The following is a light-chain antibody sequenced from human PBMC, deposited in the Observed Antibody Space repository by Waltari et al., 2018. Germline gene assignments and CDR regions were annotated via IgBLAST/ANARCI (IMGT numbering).Light chain of an antibody. CDR2: AVA. V-gene: IGLV2-14*03. Sequence: QSALTQPGSVSGAPGQSITISCTGTTSDVGGYDYVSWYQHYPGEAPKLILYAVANRPSEVAKRFSGSKSGSTASLTISGLQAGDEALYCCTSKTTSNTLVFGGGTQVTVL. CDR3: TSKTTSNTLV. CDR1: TSDVGGYDY. J-gene: IGLJ3*02.